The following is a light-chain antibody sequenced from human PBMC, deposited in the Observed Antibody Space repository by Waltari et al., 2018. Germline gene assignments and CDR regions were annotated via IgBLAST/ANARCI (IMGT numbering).Light chain of an antibody. CDR1: SSDIGNYKY. J-gene: IGLJ1*01. V-gene: IGLV2-14*01. Sequence: QSALAQPASVSGSPGQSIAIHCTGTSSDIGNYKYVSWYQQHPGKAPKLILYEVSDRPSGVSRRFSGSKSGNKATLTISGLQADDEADYYCSSYTNRATLRVFGTGTKVTVL. CDR3: SSYTNRATLRV. CDR2: EVS.